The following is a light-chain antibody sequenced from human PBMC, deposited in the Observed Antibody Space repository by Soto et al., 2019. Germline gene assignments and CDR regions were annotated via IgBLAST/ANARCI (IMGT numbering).Light chain of an antibody. V-gene: IGKV3-20*01. CDR1: QSVDSSY. CDR2: LAS. J-gene: IGKJ3*01. CDR3: QQYGSTPFT. Sequence: EIVLTQSPGTLSLSPGERATLSCRASQSVDSSYLAWFQQKPGQAPRLLMFLASGRATGVPDRFSGSGSGTDFTLTISRLEPEDFAVYYCQQYGSTPFTFGPGTKVDSK.